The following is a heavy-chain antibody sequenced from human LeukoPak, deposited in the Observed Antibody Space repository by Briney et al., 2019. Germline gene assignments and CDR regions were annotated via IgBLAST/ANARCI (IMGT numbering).Heavy chain of an antibody. CDR1: EFTFSDAW. J-gene: IGHJ4*02. Sequence: GGSLRLSCAGSEFTFSDAWMSWVRQAPGKGLEWVGRIKSNRVGGTITYYADSVKGRFTISRDNAKNSLYLQMNSLRAEDTGVYYCARDPPDYWGQGILVTVSS. CDR2: NRVGGTIT. V-gene: IGHV3-11*04. CDR3: ARDPPDY.